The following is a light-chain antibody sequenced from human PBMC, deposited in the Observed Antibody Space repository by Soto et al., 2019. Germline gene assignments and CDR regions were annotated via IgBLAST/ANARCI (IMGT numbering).Light chain of an antibody. CDR1: QSICTY. V-gene: IGKV1-39*01. CDR2: IAS. J-gene: IGKJ2*01. CDR3: QQSYSIPYT. Sequence: DIQGTQSPSSLSASVGDRVTISCRASQSICTYLNWYQQKPGQAPKLLIYIASTLPSGVPSRFSGSGSGTDFTLTVSSLRPEDFATYYCQQSYSIPYTFGQGTKVQIK.